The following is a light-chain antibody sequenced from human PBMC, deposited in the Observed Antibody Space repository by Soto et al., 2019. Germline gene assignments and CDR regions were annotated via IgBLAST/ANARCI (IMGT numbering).Light chain of an antibody. Sequence: QSVLTQPASGSRSPRQSSTISCTGTSSDVDAYNYDSWYQQYPGEAPRVIIYDVSHRPAGVSNRFSGSKSGNTASLTISGLQTQDEADYYCSSYTSATTYVFGTGTKVTVL. V-gene: IGLV2-14*01. J-gene: IGLJ1*01. CDR2: DVS. CDR1: SSDVDAYNY. CDR3: SSYTSATTYV.